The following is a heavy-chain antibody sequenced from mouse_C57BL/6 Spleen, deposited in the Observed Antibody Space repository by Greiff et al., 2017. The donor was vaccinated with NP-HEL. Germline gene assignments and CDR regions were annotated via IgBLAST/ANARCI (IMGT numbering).Heavy chain of an antibody. D-gene: IGHD4-1*01. J-gene: IGHJ4*01. CDR2: IWSGGST. Sequence: QVQLQQSGPGLVQPSQSLSITCTVSGFSLTSYGVHWVRQSPGKGLEWLGVIWSGGSTDYNAAFISRLSISKDNSKSQVFFKMNRLQADDTAIYCCARKGPSGSMDYWGQGTSVTVSS. CDR1: GFSLTSYG. V-gene: IGHV2-2*01. CDR3: ARKGPSGSMDY.